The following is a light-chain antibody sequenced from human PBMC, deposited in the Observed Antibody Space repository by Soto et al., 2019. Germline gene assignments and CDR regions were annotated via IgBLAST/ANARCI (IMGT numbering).Light chain of an antibody. V-gene: IGKV1-9*01. Sequence: DIQLTQSPSFLSASVGDIVTITFRASQGITSYLAWYQQKPGKAPKLLIYAASTLQSGVPSRFSGSGSGTEFTLTISSLQPEDFAVYYCQQYDKWPPITFGQGTRLEIK. CDR2: AAS. J-gene: IGKJ5*01. CDR1: QGITSY. CDR3: QQYDKWPPIT.